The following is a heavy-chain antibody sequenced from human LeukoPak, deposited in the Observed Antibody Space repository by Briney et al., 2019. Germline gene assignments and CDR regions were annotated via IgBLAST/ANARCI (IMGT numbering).Heavy chain of an antibody. Sequence: GGSLRLSCAASGFTFSSYGMHWVRQAPGKGLEWVAVISYDGSNKYYADSVKGRFTISRDNSKNTLYLQMNSLRAEDTAVYYCAKGVGIVATITHPHYYYYYGMDVWGQGTTVTVSS. CDR1: GFTFSSYG. CDR2: ISYDGSNK. V-gene: IGHV3-30*18. CDR3: AKGVGIVATITHPHYYYYYGMDV. D-gene: IGHD5-12*01. J-gene: IGHJ6*02.